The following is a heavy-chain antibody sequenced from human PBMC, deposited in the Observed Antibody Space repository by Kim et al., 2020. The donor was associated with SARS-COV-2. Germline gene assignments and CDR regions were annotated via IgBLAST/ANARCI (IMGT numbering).Heavy chain of an antibody. D-gene: IGHD4-4*01. Sequence: SADSVKGRLTVSRDISKSTGYLQMNSLRADDTAVYYCARSGAYSYYGMDVWGQGTTVTVSS. CDR3: ARSGAYSYYGMDV. V-gene: IGHV3-53*01. J-gene: IGHJ6*02.